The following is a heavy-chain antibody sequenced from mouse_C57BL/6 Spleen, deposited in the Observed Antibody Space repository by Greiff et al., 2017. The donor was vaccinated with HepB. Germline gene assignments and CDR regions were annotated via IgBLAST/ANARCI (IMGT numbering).Heavy chain of an antibody. CDR2: IDPETGGT. J-gene: IGHJ2*01. D-gene: IGHD1-1*01. Sequence: QVQLQQSGAELVRPGASVTLSCKASGYTFTDYEMHWVKQTPVQGLEWIGAIDPETGGTAYNQKFKGKAILTADKSSSTAYMELRSLTSEDSAVYYCTRSGSSYLFDYWGQGTTLTVSS. CDR1: GYTFTDYE. V-gene: IGHV1-15*01. CDR3: TRSGSSYLFDY.